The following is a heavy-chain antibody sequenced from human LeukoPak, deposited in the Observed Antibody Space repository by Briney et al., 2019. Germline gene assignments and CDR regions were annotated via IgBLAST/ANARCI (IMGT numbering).Heavy chain of an antibody. D-gene: IGHD1-26*01. CDR2: FYTTGVT. CDR1: AGSIGNYY. Sequence: SETLSLTCSVSAGSIGNYYWSWIRQPPGKGLEWIGYFYTTGVTNYNPSLRSRVTMSLDTSNNQFSLRLTPVTAAATAVYYCARHVKNYYPNYWGQGILVTVSS. V-gene: IGHV4-4*09. CDR3: ARHVKNYYPNY. J-gene: IGHJ4*02.